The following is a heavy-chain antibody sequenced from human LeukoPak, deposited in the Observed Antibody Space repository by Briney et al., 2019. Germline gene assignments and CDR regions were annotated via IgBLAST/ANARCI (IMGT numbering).Heavy chain of an antibody. D-gene: IGHD4-17*01. J-gene: IGHJ6*03. CDR3: ARDRYGAHYYYYYLDV. Sequence: GASVKVPCKASGYTLTSHYMHWVRQAPGQGPEWMGIINPSGGRATYAQKFQGRVNMTTDTSTSTVYMELSSLRSEDTAVYYCARDRYGAHYYYYYLDVWGKGTTVTVSS. CDR1: GYTLTSHY. CDR2: INPSGGRA. V-gene: IGHV1-46*01.